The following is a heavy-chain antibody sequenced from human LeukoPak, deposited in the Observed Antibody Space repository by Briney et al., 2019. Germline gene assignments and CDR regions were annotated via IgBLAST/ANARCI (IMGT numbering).Heavy chain of an antibody. J-gene: IGHJ4*02. CDR1: GDSISSYY. D-gene: IGHD3-22*01. CDR3: ARDGAPISTYYYDSSGPLDY. V-gene: IGHV4-4*07. CDR2: IYISGST. Sequence: SETLSLTCTVSGDSISSYYWSWIRQPAGKGLEWIGRIYISGSTNYNPSLKSRVTMSVDTSKNQFSLKLSSVTAADTAVYYCARDGAPISTYYYDSSGPLDYWGQGTLVTVSS.